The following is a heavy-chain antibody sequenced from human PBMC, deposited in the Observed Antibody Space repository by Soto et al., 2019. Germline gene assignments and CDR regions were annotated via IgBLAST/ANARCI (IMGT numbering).Heavy chain of an antibody. CDR1: GSAIDGCY. CDR3: ARHGSDSGWFCFDP. J-gene: IGHJ5*02. V-gene: IGHV4-59*08. Sequence: SETLSLTCSLSGSAIDGCYWSWIRQPPGKALEWIGYVSYSGSTDYHPSLKSRVSISIDTSKNQFSLKMISVTAADTAVYYCARHGSDSGWFCFDPWGQGALVTVSS. D-gene: IGHD6-19*01. CDR2: VSYSGST.